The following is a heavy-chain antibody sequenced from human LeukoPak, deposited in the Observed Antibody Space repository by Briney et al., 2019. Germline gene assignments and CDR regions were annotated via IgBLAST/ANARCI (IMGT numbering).Heavy chain of an antibody. V-gene: IGHV1-2*04. J-gene: IGHJ6*02. CDR3: ARYSRVRGVIGYYYYGMDV. CDR1: GYTFTGYY. D-gene: IGHD3-10*01. Sequence: ASVTVSCRASGYTFTGYYVHWVRQAPGQGLEWMGWINPNSGGTNYAQKFQGWVTMTRNTSISTAYMELSRLRSDDTAVYYCARYSRVRGVIGYYYYGMDVWGQGTTVTVSS. CDR2: INPNSGGT.